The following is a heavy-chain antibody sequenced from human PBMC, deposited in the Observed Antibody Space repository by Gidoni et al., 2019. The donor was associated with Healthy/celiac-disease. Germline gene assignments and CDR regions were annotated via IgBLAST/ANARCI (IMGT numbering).Heavy chain of an antibody. D-gene: IGHD3-16*01. V-gene: IGHV3-15*01. CDR1: GVSVINVW. J-gene: IGHJ4*02. Sequence: EVQLVESGGGLVKPGGSLRLSCTASGVSVINVWMSWVRQAPGKGLEWLGHIKSKTGGGTTDYPAPLRGRFSISRDNSKNTLDLQMNNLKTEDTGLYYCTTGWHYFGDWGRGTLVTVSS. CDR2: IKSKTGGGTT. CDR3: TTGWHYFGD.